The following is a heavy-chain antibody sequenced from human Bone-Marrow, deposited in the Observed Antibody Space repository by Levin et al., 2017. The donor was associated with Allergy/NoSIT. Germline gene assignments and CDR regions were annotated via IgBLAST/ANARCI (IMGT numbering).Heavy chain of an antibody. CDR1: GGSVSGGTYY. V-gene: IGHV4-61*01. D-gene: IGHD3-22*01. CDR3: ARNRIVVSGGNDYYYGMDG. J-gene: IGHJ6*02. Sequence: GSLRLSCTVSGGSVSGGTYYWSWIRQPPGKGLEWIGYINYRGSTKYNPSLKSRVTISVDTSKNEFSLKLSSVTAADTAVYYCARNRIVVSGGNDYYYGMDGWGQGTTVTVSS. CDR2: INYRGST.